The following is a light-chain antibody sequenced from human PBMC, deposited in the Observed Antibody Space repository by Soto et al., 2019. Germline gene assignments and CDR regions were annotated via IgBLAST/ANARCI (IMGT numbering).Light chain of an antibody. J-gene: IGKJ3*01. CDR1: QSVSGNC. V-gene: IGKV3-20*01. CDR2: GAS. Sequence: EIALTQSPATLSLSSGDRAIISCLASQSVSGNCFAWYQQRPGQAPRLLIYGASYRAAGIPDRFSGSGSGTDFALTITRLEPEDFAVYYCQQCGGSPFTFGPGTKVDIK. CDR3: QQCGGSPFT.